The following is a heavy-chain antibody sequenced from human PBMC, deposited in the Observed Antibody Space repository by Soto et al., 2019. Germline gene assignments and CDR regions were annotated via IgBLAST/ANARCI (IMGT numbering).Heavy chain of an antibody. CDR1: GGSFSGYY. V-gene: IGHV4-34*01. CDR3: ARGFGSSALHYYYMDV. CDR2: INHSGST. J-gene: IGHJ6*03. Sequence: SETLSLTCAVYGGSFSGYYWSWIRQPPGKGLEWIGEINHSGSTNYNPSLKSRVTISVDTSKNQFSLKLSSVTAADTAVYYCARGFGSSALHYYYMDVWGKGTTVTVSS. D-gene: IGHD6-6*01.